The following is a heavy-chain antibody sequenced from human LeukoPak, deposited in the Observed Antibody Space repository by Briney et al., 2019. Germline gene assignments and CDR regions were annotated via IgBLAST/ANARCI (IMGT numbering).Heavy chain of an antibody. D-gene: IGHD6-19*01. CDR3: ARALYNHGWFPDYFDS. CDR1: GFTVSSNY. Sequence: GGSLRLSCAVSGFTVSSNYMSWVRQAPGKGLEWVANIKTDGYDKYYADSVKGRFTISRDNAKSSLYLQMDSLRAEDTAVYYCARALYNHGWFPDYFDSWGQGTLVTVSS. V-gene: IGHV3-7*01. CDR2: IKTDGYDK. J-gene: IGHJ4*02.